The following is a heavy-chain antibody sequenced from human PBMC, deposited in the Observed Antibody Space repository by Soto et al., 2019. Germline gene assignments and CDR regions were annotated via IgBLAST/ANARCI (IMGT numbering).Heavy chain of an antibody. J-gene: IGHJ4*02. Sequence: RWDSLKISCKGSGYTFTSYWISWVRQMPGEGLEWMGAIYPGDSDTRYSPSFQGQVTISADKSISTAYMQWSSLQASDSAIYYCARSAGNAGTFSEYWGQGTVVTVS. CDR1: GYTFTSYW. CDR2: IYPGDSDT. CDR3: ARSAGNAGTFSEY. V-gene: IGHV5-51*01. D-gene: IGHD2-15*01.